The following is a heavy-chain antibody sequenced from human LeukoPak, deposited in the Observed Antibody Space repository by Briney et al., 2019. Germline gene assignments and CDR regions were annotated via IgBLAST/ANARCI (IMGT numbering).Heavy chain of an antibody. Sequence: GGSLRLSCAASGFTFSSSWMTWVRQAPGKGLEWVANIKQDGSEKNYVDSVKGRFIISRDNHKNSLYLQMNSLRAEDTAVYYCARDVGGNLDYWGQGILVTVSS. V-gene: IGHV3-7*05. D-gene: IGHD1-26*01. CDR3: ARDVGGNLDY. CDR2: IKQDGSEK. CDR1: GFTFSSSW. J-gene: IGHJ4*02.